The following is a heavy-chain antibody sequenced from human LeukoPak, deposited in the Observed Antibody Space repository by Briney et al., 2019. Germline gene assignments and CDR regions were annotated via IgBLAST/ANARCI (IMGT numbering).Heavy chain of an antibody. CDR2: IKQDASDS. V-gene: IGHV3-7*01. CDR1: GFPFSGYW. J-gene: IGHJ6*02. Sequence: GGSLRLSCAASGFPFSGYWMTWVRQAPGKGLQWVASIKQDASDSRHVNSVKGRFTISRDNAKNSLFLQMNNLRPGDTAVYYCAKNIAAPGRVDYQLYGMDEWGQGTTVTVSS. CDR3: AKNIAAPGRVDYQLYGMDE. D-gene: IGHD6-25*01.